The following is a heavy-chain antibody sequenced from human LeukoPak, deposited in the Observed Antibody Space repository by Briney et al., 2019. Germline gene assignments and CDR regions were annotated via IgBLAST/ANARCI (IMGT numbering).Heavy chain of an antibody. V-gene: IGHV4-4*07. D-gene: IGHD1-1*01. CDR2: IYTSGTT. J-gene: IGHJ3*02. CDR1: GGSISGYY. Sequence: SETLSLTCPVSGGSISGYYWNWIRQPAGKGLEWIGRIYTSGTTNYNPSLKSRVTMSVDTSKNQFSLKLSSVTAADTAVYYCARETGTTLTFDIWGQGTMVTVSS. CDR3: ARETGTTLTFDI.